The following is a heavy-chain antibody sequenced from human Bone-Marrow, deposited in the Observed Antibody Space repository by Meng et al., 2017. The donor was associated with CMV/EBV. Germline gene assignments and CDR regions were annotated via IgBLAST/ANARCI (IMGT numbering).Heavy chain of an antibody. D-gene: IGHD2-2*01. CDR1: GFTFSSYW. V-gene: IGHV3-7*01. J-gene: IGHJ6*02. CDR3: ARDQYCSSTSCSPGLYYYYYYGMDV. Sequence: GESLKISCAASGFTFSSYWMSWVRQAPGKGLEWVANIKQDGSNKFYADSVKGRFTISRDNSKNTLYLQMNSLRAEDTAVYYCARDQYCSSTSCSPGLYYYYYYGMDVWGQGTTVTVSS. CDR2: IKQDGSNK.